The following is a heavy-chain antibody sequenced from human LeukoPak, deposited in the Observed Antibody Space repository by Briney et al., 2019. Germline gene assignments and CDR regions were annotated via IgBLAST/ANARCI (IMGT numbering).Heavy chain of an antibody. D-gene: IGHD3-9*01. CDR2: MSPHGDYT. V-gene: IGHV1-8*01. CDR1: GYNFKSYD. CDR3: ARGLSDGLTGNDLLDV. J-gene: IGHJ3*01. Sequence: GGSVKVSCKASGYNFKSYDINWGRQASGQGLEWMGWMSPHGDYTGYAQRFQDRVTMTTDSSTTTAFIELRSLTSEHTALYYCARGLSDGLTGNDLLDVWGLGTMVIVTS.